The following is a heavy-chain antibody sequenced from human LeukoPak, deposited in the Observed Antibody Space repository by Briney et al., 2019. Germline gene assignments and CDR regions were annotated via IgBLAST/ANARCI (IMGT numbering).Heavy chain of an antibody. J-gene: IGHJ3*02. Sequence: PETLSLTCTVYGGSFSGYYWSWIRQPPGKGLEWIGEINHSGSTNYNPSLKSRVTISVDTSKNQFSLKLSSVTAADTAVYYCARGRDQLVVVAARFNAFDIWGQGTMVTVSS. CDR2: INHSGST. CDR1: GGSFSGYY. D-gene: IGHD2-15*01. CDR3: ARGRDQLVVVAARFNAFDI. V-gene: IGHV4-34*01.